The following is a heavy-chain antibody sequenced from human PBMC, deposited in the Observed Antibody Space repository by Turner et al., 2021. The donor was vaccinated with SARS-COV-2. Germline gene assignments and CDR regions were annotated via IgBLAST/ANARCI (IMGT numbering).Heavy chain of an antibody. CDR2: ISSSGGTT. D-gene: IGHD3-10*01. J-gene: IGHJ4*02. CDR3: ANVGSYFFDY. Sequence: EVHLLAPGGGLVTPGGSLGLSCAASGFTFSNSAMSWVRQAPGKGLEWVSTISSSGGTTYYAASVKGRFTISRDNSKNTLYLQMNSLRAGDTALYYCANVGSYFFDYWGQGTLVTVSS. CDR1: GFTFSNSA. V-gene: IGHV3-23*01.